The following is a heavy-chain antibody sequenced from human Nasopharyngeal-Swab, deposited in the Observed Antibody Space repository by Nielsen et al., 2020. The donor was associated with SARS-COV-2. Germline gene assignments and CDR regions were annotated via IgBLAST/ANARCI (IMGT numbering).Heavy chain of an antibody. CDR1: GFTFDDYG. D-gene: IGHD2-2*01. CDR2: INWNGGST. J-gene: IGHJ5*02. Sequence: GESLKISCAASGFTFDDYGMSWVRQAPGTGLEWVSGINWNGGSTGYADSVKGRFTISRDNAKNSLYLQMNSLRAEDTALYHCARWGVVVPAAQGGGWFDPWGQGTLVTVSS. V-gene: IGHV3-20*01. CDR3: ARWGVVVPAAQGGGWFDP.